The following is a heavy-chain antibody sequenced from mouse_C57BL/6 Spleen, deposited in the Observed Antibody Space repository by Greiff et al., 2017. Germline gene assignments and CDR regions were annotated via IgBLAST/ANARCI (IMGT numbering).Heavy chain of an antibody. J-gene: IGHJ3*01. CDR2: IWTGGGT. CDR3: ARDDDDGPAWFAY. V-gene: IGHV2-9-1*01. D-gene: IGHD2-4*01. CDR1: GFSLTSYA. Sequence: VMLVESGPGLVAPSQSLSITCTVSGFSLTSYAISWVRQPPGKGLEWLGVIWTGGGTNYNSALKSRLSISKDNSKSKVFLKMNSLQTDDTARYYCARDDDDGPAWFAYWGQGTLVTVSA.